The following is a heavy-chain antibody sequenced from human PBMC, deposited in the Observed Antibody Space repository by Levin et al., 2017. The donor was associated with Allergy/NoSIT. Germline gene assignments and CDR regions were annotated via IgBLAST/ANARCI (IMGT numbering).Heavy chain of an antibody. J-gene: IGHJ4*02. V-gene: IGHV3-23*01. CDR1: GFTFDNYA. CDR3: AKGHTRSWYPYY. CDR2: ISSSGGST. Sequence: GGSLRLSCAASGFTFDNYAMTWVRQAPGKGLEWVSSISSSGGSTYYADSVKGRFTISRDNSKNTVALQMNSLRVEDTAVYYCAKGHTRSWYPYYWGQGTLGTVSS. D-gene: IGHD6-13*01.